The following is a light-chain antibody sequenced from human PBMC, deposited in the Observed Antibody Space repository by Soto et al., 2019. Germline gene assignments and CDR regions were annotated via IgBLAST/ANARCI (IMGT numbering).Light chain of an antibody. V-gene: IGKV3-20*01. Sequence: EIGLTQPPGTLSLSPGERATLSSRASQGVTSSYLAWYQQKPGQAPRLLIYGASSRATGSPDRFSGSGYGTDFTLTISRLEPEDFAVYYCQQYGSSPPYTFGQGTTLEIK. J-gene: IGKJ2*01. CDR2: GAS. CDR3: QQYGSSPPYT. CDR1: QGVTSSY.